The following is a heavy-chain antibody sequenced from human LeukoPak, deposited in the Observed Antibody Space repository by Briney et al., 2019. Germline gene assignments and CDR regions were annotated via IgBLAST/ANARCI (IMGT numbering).Heavy chain of an antibody. J-gene: IGHJ4*02. V-gene: IGHV3-30-3*01. CDR2: ISYDGSNK. Sequence: GGSLRLSCAASGFTFSSYAMHWVRQAPGKGLEWVAVISYDGSNKYYADSVKGRFTISRDNSKNTLYLQMNSLRAEDTAVYYCARLPRGHSSGFSYFDYWGQGTLVTVSS. CDR1: GFTFSSYA. D-gene: IGHD6-19*01. CDR3: ARLPRGHSSGFSYFDY.